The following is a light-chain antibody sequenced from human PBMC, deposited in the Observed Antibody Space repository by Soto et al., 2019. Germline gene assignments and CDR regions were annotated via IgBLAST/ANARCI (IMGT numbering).Light chain of an antibody. Sequence: DIQMTQTTSSLSASVGDRVTIACRASQSIRSYLNWYQQKPGKAPKLLIYAASSLQSGVPSRFSGSGSGTDFTLTISSLQPEDFATYYCQQSYSTLITFGQGTRLEIK. J-gene: IGKJ5*01. CDR1: QSIRSY. CDR3: QQSYSTLIT. V-gene: IGKV1-39*01. CDR2: AAS.